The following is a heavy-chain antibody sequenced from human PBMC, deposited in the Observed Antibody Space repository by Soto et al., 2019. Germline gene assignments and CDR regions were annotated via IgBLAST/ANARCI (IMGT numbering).Heavy chain of an antibody. CDR1: GGSISSSSYY. J-gene: IGHJ4*02. Sequence: PSETLSLTCTVSGGSISSSSYYWGWIRQPPGKGLEWIGSIYYSGSTYYNPSLKSRVTISVDTSKNQFSLKLSSVTAADTAVYYCASTSVLKIDYWGQGTLVTVSS. CDR3: ASTSVLKIDY. CDR2: IYYSGST. V-gene: IGHV4-39*01. D-gene: IGHD2-2*01.